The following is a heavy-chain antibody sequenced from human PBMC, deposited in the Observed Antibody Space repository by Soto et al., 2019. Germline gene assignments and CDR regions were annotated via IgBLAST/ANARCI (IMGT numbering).Heavy chain of an antibody. D-gene: IGHD3-22*01. Sequence: QVQLVQSGAEVKKPGSSVKVSCKASGRTFNNYAISWVRQAPEIGFEWLGVIIPIGGTPEHAQKFQGRVTISADESTNTAYMELSSLRSEDTAVYYCATNYYDGSVHYFIFEHWGQGTLVTVSS. J-gene: IGHJ4*02. CDR1: GRTFNNYA. CDR2: IIPIGGTP. CDR3: ATNYYDGSVHYFIFEH. V-gene: IGHV1-69*01.